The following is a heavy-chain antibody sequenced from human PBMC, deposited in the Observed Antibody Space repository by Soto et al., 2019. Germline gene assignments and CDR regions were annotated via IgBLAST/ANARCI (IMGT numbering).Heavy chain of an antibody. CDR3: ARERGNSSWEYYYYYYGMDV. Sequence: ASVKVSCKASGYTFTSYGISWVRQAPGQGLEWMGWISAYNGNTNYAQKLQGRVTMTTDTSTSTAYMELRSLRSDDTAVYYCARERGNSSWEYYYYYYGMDVWGQGTTVTVSS. V-gene: IGHV1-18*01. D-gene: IGHD6-13*01. CDR2: ISAYNGNT. CDR1: GYTFTSYG. J-gene: IGHJ6*02.